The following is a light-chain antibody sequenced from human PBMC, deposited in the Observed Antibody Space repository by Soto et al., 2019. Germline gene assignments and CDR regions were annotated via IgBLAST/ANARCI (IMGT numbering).Light chain of an antibody. V-gene: IGKV3-20*01. Sequence: IVLAQAPGTLYLSPGERATLSCRVSQSVSSSYLAWYQQKPGQAPRLLIYGASSRATGIPDRFSGSGSGTDFTLTISRLEPEDFAVYYCQQYGSSLLWTFGQGTKVDI. CDR2: GAS. CDR1: QSVSSSY. J-gene: IGKJ1*01. CDR3: QQYGSSLLWT.